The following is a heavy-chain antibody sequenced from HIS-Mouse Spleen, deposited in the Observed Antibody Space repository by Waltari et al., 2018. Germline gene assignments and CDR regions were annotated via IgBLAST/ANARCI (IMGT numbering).Heavy chain of an antibody. V-gene: IGHV1-8*01. D-gene: IGHD5-18*01. CDR2: MNPNSGKT. Sequence: QVQLVQSGAEVKKPGASVKVSCKASGYTFTSYDINWVRQATGQGLEWMGWMNPNSGKTGYAQKFKGRVTMTRNTSISTAYMELSSLRSEDTAVYYCARIGSHRRGYSYGYWFDPWGQGTLVTVSS. CDR3: ARIGSHRRGYSYGYWFDP. J-gene: IGHJ5*02. CDR1: GYTFTSYD.